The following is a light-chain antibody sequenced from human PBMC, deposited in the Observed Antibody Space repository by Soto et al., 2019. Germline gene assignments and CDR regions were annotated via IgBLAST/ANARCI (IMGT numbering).Light chain of an antibody. CDR2: GVS. Sequence: EIVLTQSPGTLSLSPGERATLSCRASQSVSSSYLAWYQQKSGQAPRLLMYGVSSRATGIPDRFSGSGSGTDFTLTISRLEPEDFAAYYCQQYGSSSYTFGQGTKLEIK. J-gene: IGKJ2*01. V-gene: IGKV3-20*01. CDR3: QQYGSSSYT. CDR1: QSVSSSY.